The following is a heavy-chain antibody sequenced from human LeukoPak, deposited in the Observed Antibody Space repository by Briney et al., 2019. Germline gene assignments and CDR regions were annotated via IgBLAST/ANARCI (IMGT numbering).Heavy chain of an antibody. D-gene: IGHD3-3*01. CDR2: INISGGST. CDR1: GFTFSNHA. Sequence: GGSLRLSCAASGFTFSNHAMSWVRQAPGKGLEWVSTINISGGSTFYADSVKGRFTISRDNSKNTLYLQMNSLRAEDAAVYYCARHFGVISKGVYYYYYGLDVWGQGTTVTVSS. CDR3: ARHFGVISKGVYYYYYGLDV. V-gene: IGHV3-23*01. J-gene: IGHJ6*02.